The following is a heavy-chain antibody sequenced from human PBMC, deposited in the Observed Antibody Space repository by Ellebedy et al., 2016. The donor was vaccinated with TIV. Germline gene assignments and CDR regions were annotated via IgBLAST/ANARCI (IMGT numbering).Heavy chain of an antibody. CDR2: ITGSGDPT. Sequence: PGGSLRLSCAASGLTFGHYAMGRVRQAPGQGLEWVSAITGSGDPTYYAQSVKGRFTISRDNSKNTLYLQMTSLRVDDMAVYYCAKDLRGPAAGTWYFDLWGRGTLVTVSS. CDR1: GLTFGHYA. V-gene: IGHV3-23*01. D-gene: IGHD6-13*01. J-gene: IGHJ2*01. CDR3: AKDLRGPAAGTWYFDL.